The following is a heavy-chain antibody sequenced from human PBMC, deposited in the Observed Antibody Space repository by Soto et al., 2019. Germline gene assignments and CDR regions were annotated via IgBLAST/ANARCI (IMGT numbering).Heavy chain of an antibody. D-gene: IGHD4-17*01. CDR1: GFTFSSYG. CDR3: AKNSDGDYGWVNYYYYGMDV. J-gene: IGHJ6*02. V-gene: IGHV3-30*18. Sequence: LRLSCAASGFTFSSYGMHWVRQAPGKGLEWVAVISYDGSNKYYADSVKGRFTISRDNSKNTLYLQMNSLRAEDTAVYYCAKNSDGDYGWVNYYYYGMDVWGQGTTVTVSS. CDR2: ISYDGSNK.